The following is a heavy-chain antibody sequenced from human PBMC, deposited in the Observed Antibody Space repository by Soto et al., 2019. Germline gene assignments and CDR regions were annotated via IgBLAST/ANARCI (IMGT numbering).Heavy chain of an antibody. CDR3: ARTDIVTTNWFDP. Sequence: QVHLQQWGAGLLKPSETLSLTCAVYGESFIGYYWTWIRQSPGKGLEWIGEINHGGSTNYNPSLKSRVTISIDTSKTQFSLKLPSVTAADTSVYYCARTDIVTTNWFDPWGQGTLVTVSS. J-gene: IGHJ5*02. CDR2: INHGGST. CDR1: GESFIGYY. V-gene: IGHV4-34*01. D-gene: IGHD5-12*01.